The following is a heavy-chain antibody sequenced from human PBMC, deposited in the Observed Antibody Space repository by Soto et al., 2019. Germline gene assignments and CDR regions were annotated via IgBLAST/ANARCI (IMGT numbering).Heavy chain of an antibody. Sequence: GGSLRLSCAASGFTVSSNYMSWVRQAPGKGLEWVSVIYSGGSTYYSDSVKGRFSISRDNSKNTLYLQMNSLRAEDTAVYYCAKDRRGIAVAGSSSDYWGQGTLVTVSS. CDR3: AKDRRGIAVAGSSSDY. V-gene: IGHV3-66*01. CDR2: IYSGGST. CDR1: GFTVSSNY. D-gene: IGHD6-19*01. J-gene: IGHJ4*02.